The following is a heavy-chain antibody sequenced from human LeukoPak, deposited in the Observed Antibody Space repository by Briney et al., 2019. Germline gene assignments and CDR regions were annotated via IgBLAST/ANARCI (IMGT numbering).Heavy chain of an antibody. V-gene: IGHV4-39*01. CDR1: GVSISSSSYY. CDR3: ARLAYCSGGSCYSYYFDY. J-gene: IGHJ4*02. D-gene: IGHD2-15*01. Sequence: PSETLSLTCTVSGVSISSSSYYWGWIRQPPGKGLEWIGSLYYSGSTYYNPSLKSRVIISVDTSKNQFSLKMRSVTAADTAMYYCARLAYCSGGSCYSYYFDYWGQGTLVTVSS. CDR2: LYYSGST.